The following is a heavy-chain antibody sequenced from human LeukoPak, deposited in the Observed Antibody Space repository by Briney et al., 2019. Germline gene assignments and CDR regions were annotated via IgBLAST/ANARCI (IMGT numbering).Heavy chain of an antibody. CDR2: IKEDGSEK. CDR3: ATIAVADADY. Sequence: GGSLRLSCVASGFTFSNYWMSWVRQAPGKGLECVANIKEDGSEKYYVDSVKGRFTISRDNAKNSLYLQMNSLRAEDTAVYYCATIAVADADYWGQGTLVTVSS. D-gene: IGHD6-19*01. CDR1: GFTFSNYW. J-gene: IGHJ4*02. V-gene: IGHV3-7*01.